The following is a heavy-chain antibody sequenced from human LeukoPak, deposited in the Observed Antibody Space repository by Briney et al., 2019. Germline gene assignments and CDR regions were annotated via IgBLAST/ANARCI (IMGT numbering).Heavy chain of an antibody. V-gene: IGHV3-48*03. CDR1: GFTFSSYE. D-gene: IGHD3-16*02. CDR3: ARVGYDYVWGSYRFDY. Sequence: GGSLRLSCAASGFTFSSYEMNWVRQAPGKGLEWVSYISSSGSTIHYADSVKGRFTISRDNAKNSLYLQMNSLRAEDTAVYYCARVGYDYVWGSYRFDYWGQGTLVTVSS. J-gene: IGHJ4*02. CDR2: ISSSGSTI.